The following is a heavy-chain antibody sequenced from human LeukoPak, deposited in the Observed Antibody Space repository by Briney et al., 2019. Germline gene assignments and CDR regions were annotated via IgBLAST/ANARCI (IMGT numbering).Heavy chain of an antibody. J-gene: IGHJ4*02. D-gene: IGHD5-12*01. CDR1: GFTFSSYG. CDR2: IWYDGSNK. Sequence: GGSLRLSCAASGFTFSSYGMHWVRQAPGKGLEWVAVIWYDGSNKYYADSVKGRFTISRDNSKNTLYLQMNSLRAEDTAVYYCAKDSGYDAFDYWGQGTLVTVSS. V-gene: IGHV3-33*06. CDR3: AKDSGYDAFDY.